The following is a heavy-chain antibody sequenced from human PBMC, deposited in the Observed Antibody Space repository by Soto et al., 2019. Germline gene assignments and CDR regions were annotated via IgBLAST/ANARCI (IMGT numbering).Heavy chain of an antibody. CDR2: MNTNSGNT. V-gene: IGHV1-8*01. CDR3: ARIGTVTTFGEYYYYMDV. Sequence: QVQLVQSGAEVKKPGASVKVSCKASGYTFTSYDINWVRQATGQGLEWMGWMNTNSGNTGYGQKVQGRVTMTRNTSISTAYMELSSLRSEDTAVYYCARIGTVTTFGEYYYYMDVWGKGTTVTVSS. D-gene: IGHD3-16*01. CDR1: GYTFTSYD. J-gene: IGHJ6*03.